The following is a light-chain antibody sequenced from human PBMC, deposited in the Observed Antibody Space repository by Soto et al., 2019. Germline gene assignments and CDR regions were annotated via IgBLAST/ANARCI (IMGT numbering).Light chain of an antibody. CDR1: QSLLHNNGYNY. V-gene: IGKV2-28*01. CDR3: MQALQTPWT. CDR2: WGS. J-gene: IGKJ1*01. Sequence: DIVMTQSPLSLPVTAGEPASVSCRSSQSLLHNNGYNYLDWYLQKPGQSPQLXIYWGSNRASGVPDRFSGSGSGTDFTLKISRVEAEDVGVYYCMQALQTPWTCGQGTKVDIK.